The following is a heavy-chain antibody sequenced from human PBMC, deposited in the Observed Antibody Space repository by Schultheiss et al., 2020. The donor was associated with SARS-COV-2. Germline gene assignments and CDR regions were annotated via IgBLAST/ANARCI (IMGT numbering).Heavy chain of an antibody. CDR3: ARGSASSSSWGYYYYGMDV. Sequence: ASVKVSCKASGYTFTDYYIHWIRQAPGQGLEWMGWMNPNSGNTGYAQKFQGRVTMTRNTSISTAYMELSSLRSEDTAVYYCARGSASSSSWGYYYYGMDVWGQGTTVTVSS. CDR2: MNPNSGNT. CDR1: GYTFTDYY. V-gene: IGHV1-8*02. D-gene: IGHD6-13*01. J-gene: IGHJ6*02.